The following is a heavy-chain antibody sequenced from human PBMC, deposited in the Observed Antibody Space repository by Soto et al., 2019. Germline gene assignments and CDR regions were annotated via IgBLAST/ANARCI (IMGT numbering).Heavy chain of an antibody. J-gene: IGHJ4*02. D-gene: IGHD2-8*01. CDR2: VSGSGDTK. Sequence: PGGSLRLSCASSGFTFSSCSMNWVRQAPGKGLEWVSFVSGSGDTKYYADSVKGRFTISRDNAKNSLYLQMSSLRDEDTAVYYCAKYCSSDVCFDYWGQGTLVTVSS. CDR1: GFTFSSCS. CDR3: AKYCSSDVCFDY. V-gene: IGHV3-48*02.